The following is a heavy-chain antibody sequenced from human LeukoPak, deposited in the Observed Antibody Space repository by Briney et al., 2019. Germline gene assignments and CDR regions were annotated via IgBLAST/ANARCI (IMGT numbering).Heavy chain of an antibody. J-gene: IGHJ4*02. CDR2: ISYDGSNK. CDR3: AKALLRYFDWHFDY. CDR1: GFTFSSSA. V-gene: IGHV3-30*18. Sequence: GGSLRLSCAASGFTFSSSAMSWVRQAPGKGLEWVAVISYDGSNKSYADSVKGRFTISRDNSKNTFFLIMNSLRAEDTAVYSCAKALLRYFDWHFDYWGQGTLVTVSS. D-gene: IGHD3-9*01.